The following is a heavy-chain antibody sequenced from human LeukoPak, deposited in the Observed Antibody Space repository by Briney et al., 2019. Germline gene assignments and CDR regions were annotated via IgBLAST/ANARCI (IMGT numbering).Heavy chain of an antibody. CDR2: IYYSGST. CDR1: GGSISSSSYY. CDR3: ARGTISMDV. Sequence: PSDTLSLTCTVSGGSISSSSYYWGWIRHPPGKGLEWIGSIYYSGSTYYNPSLKSRVTISVDTSKNQVSLRLTSVTAADTAVYYCARGTISMDVWGRGTTVTISS. J-gene: IGHJ6*03. D-gene: IGHD3-9*01. V-gene: IGHV4-39*07.